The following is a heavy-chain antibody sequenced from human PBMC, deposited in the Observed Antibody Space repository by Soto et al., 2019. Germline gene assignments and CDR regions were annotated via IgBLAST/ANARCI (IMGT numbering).Heavy chain of an antibody. Sequence: PGGSLRLSCAASCFTFSNYGMHWVRQAPGKGLEWVAIIWHDGNNKYYADSVRGRFIISRDNSKNRLYPQMNSLRAEDTAVYYCASDLVGASDSYGLDVWGQGTPVTVSS. CDR1: CFTFSNYG. V-gene: IGHV3-33*01. CDR3: ASDLVGASDSYGLDV. D-gene: IGHD1-26*01. CDR2: IWHDGNNK. J-gene: IGHJ6*02.